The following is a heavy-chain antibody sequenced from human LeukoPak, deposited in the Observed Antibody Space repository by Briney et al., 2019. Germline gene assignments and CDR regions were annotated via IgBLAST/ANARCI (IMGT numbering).Heavy chain of an antibody. CDR1: GFTFSSYS. Sequence: RAGVSLRLSCAASGFTFSSYSMNWVRQAPGKGLEWVSSISSSSSYIYYADSVKGRFTISRDNAKNSLYPQMNSLRAEDTAVYYCVIMAAAEDYWGQGTLVTVSS. J-gene: IGHJ4*02. V-gene: IGHV3-21*01. CDR3: VIMAAAEDY. D-gene: IGHD6-13*01. CDR2: ISSSSSYI.